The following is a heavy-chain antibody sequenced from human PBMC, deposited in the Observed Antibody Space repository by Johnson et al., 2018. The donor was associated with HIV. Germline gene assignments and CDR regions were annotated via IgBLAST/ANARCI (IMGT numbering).Heavy chain of an antibody. V-gene: IGHV3-30*03. CDR3: AREYSSLSQGAFDI. D-gene: IGHD6-6*01. CDR2: ISYDGSNK. J-gene: IGHJ3*02. Sequence: QVTPLESRGGVLRPEGSLRLSYATSRFTFRRYAMHWVRQAPGKGLEWVGVISYDGSNKNYGDSVKGRFTISRDNSKNTLYLQMSSLRAEDTAVYYCAREYSSLSQGAFDIWGQGTMVTVSS. CDR1: RFTFRRYA.